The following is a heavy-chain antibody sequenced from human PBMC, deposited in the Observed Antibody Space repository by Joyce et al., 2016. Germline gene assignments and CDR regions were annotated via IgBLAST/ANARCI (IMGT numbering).Heavy chain of an antibody. CDR2: ISSSGDST. Sequence: EVQVLESGGGLVQPGGSLRLSCAVSGFILRRYDMSWVRQAAGKGLEWVSAISSSGDSTYYTDSVKGRFTVSRDNSKKILYLQMNTLRAEDTAVYYCAKASLTGYYIGAYYFDYWGQGTLVTVSS. J-gene: IGHJ4*02. V-gene: IGHV3-23*01. D-gene: IGHD3-9*01. CDR3: AKASLTGYYIGAYYFDY. CDR1: GFILRRYD.